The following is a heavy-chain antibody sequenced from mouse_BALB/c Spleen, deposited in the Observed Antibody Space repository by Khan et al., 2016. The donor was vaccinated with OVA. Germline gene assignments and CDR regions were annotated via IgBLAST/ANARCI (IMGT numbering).Heavy chain of an antibody. Sequence: EVQLQESGADLVKPGASVKLSCTASGFNIKDTYLHWVKQRPEQDLEWIGRHDPANGNSKYDPKFRVKVTITADTSSTTAFLQLSSMTSEDTAVDYCARHDGYDVVYWGQGTTLTVSS. CDR3: ARHDGYDVVY. CDR1: GFNIKDTY. V-gene: IGHV14-3*02. CDR2: HDPANGNS. D-gene: IGHD2-3*01. J-gene: IGHJ2*01.